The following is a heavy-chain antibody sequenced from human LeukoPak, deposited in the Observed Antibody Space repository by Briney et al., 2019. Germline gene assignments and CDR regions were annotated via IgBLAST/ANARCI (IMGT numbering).Heavy chain of an antibody. CDR3: ARDSSGYSDAFDI. V-gene: IGHV4-59*01. J-gene: IGHJ3*02. Sequence: SETLSLTCTVSGGSISSYYWSWIRQPPGKGLEWIGYIYYSGSTNYNPSLKSRVTISVDTSKNQFSLKLSSVTAADTAVYYCARDSSGYSDAFDIRGQGTMVTVSS. CDR1: GGSISSYY. CDR2: IYYSGST. D-gene: IGHD3-22*01.